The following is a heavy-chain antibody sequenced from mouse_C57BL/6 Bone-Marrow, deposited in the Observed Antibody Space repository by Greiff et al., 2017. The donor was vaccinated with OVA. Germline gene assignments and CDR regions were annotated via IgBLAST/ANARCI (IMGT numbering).Heavy chain of an antibody. V-gene: IGHV5-6*01. CDR3: SRSDGYYLDY. Sequence: EVKLMESGGDLVKPGGSLKLSCAASGFTFSSYGMSWVRQTPDKRLEWVATISSGGSYTYYPDSVKGRFTLSRDNAKNTLYLQMSSLKADDTAMDYCSRSDGYYLDYWGQGTAVTVSS. J-gene: IGHJ4*01. CDR1: GFTFSSYG. D-gene: IGHD2-3*01. CDR2: ISSGGSYT.